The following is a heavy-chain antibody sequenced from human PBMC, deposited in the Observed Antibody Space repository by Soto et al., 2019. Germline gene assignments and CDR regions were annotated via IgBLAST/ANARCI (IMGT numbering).Heavy chain of an antibody. D-gene: IGHD6-6*01. V-gene: IGHV1-69*06. CDR1: GGTFSSYA. CDR2: IIPIFGTA. J-gene: IGHJ6*02. Sequence: SVKVSCKASGGTFSSYAISWVRQAPGQGLEWMGGIIPIFGTANYAQKFQGRVTITADKSTSTAYMELSSLRSEDTAVYYCARAGVAARPPSVIYYYYGMDVWGQGTTVTVSS. CDR3: ARAGVAARPPSVIYYYYGMDV.